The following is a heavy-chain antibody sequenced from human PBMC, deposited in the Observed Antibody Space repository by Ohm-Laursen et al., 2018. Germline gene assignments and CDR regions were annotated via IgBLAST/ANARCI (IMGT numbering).Heavy chain of an antibody. CDR2: IGTAGDT. CDR3: ARSTGDGYNLDY. J-gene: IGHJ4*02. D-gene: IGHD5-24*01. Sequence: SLRLSCSASGFTFSRYDMHWVRQATGKGLEWVSAIGTAGDTYYPGSVKGRFTISRENAKNSLYLQMNSLRAGDTAVYYCARSTGDGYNLDYWGQGTLVTVSS. CDR1: GFTFSRYD. V-gene: IGHV3-13*01.